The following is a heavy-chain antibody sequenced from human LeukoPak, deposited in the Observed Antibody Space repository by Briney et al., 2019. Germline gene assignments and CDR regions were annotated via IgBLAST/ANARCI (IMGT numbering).Heavy chain of an antibody. D-gene: IGHD3-10*01. CDR1: GFTFSNAW. J-gene: IGHJ4*02. CDR2: IKSKTEGGTT. V-gene: IGHV3-15*01. CDR3: TTVPGSGKY. Sequence: GGSLRLSCAASGFTFSNAWMSWVRQATGKGLEWVFRIKSKTEGGTTDYAAPVKGRFTISRNDSRNTLYLQMNSLKTEDTAVYYCTTVPGSGKYWGQGTLVTVSS.